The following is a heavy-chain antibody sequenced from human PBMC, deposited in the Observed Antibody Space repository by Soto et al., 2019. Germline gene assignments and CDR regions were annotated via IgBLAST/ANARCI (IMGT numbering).Heavy chain of an antibody. V-gene: IGHV1-69*06. CDR3: AIIENYGDYYNWFDP. Sequence: SVKVSCKASGGTFSSYAISWVRHAPGQGLEWMGGGIPILGTANYAQKFQGRVTITADKSTSTAYMELSSLRSEDTAVYYCAIIENYGDYYNWFDPWGQGTLVTVSS. J-gene: IGHJ5*02. CDR1: GGTFSSYA. D-gene: IGHD4-17*01. CDR2: GIPILGTA.